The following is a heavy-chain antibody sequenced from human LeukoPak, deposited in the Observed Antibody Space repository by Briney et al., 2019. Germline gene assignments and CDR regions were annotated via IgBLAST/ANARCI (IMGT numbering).Heavy chain of an antibody. V-gene: IGHV3-23*01. Sequence: GGSLRLSCAASGFTFSSYAMSWVRQAPGKGLEWVSAISGSGGSTNYAPSVKGRFTISRDNSKHTLYLQMNSLRAEDTAVYYCAKVVAWVDYWGQGTLVTVSS. D-gene: IGHD2-15*01. CDR1: GFTFSSYA. CDR2: ISGSGGST. CDR3: AKVVAWVDY. J-gene: IGHJ4*02.